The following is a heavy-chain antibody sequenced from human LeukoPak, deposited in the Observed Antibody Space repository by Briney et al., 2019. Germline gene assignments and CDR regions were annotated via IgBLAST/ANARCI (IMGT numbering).Heavy chain of an antibody. CDR1: GFTVSSSY. D-gene: IGHD6-19*01. J-gene: IGHJ4*02. CDR3: ARLAVAYFDY. Sequence: PGGSLRLSCAVSGFTVSSSYLSWARQAPGKGLEWVSVINSGGTTYYADPVKGRFIISRDNSKNTLYLQMNSLRAEDTAVYYCARLAVAYFDYWGQGTLVTVSS. V-gene: IGHV3-66*04. CDR2: INSGGTT.